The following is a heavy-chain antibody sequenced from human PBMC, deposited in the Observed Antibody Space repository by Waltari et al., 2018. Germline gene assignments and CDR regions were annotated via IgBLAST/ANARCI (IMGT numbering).Heavy chain of an antibody. CDR1: GLTVSSSI. D-gene: IGHD6-13*01. V-gene: IGHV3-53*01. CDR3: ARDLGYSSSWGY. J-gene: IGHJ4*02. Sequence: EVQLVESGGGLIQTGGSLRLACAASGLTVSSSIMSCVRQAPGKVLEWVSLIYSSGTTYYIDSVKGRFTISRDISKNTLYLQMNSLRAEDTAVYYGARDLGYSSSWGYWGQGTLVTVSS. CDR2: IYSSGTT.